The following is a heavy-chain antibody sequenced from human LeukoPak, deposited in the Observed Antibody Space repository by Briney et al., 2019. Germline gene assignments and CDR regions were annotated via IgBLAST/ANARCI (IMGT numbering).Heavy chain of an antibody. Sequence: GGSLRLSCAASGFTFSSYAMSWVRQAPGKGLEWVSGMSDSGGSTYYADSVKGRFTISRDNSKNTLFLQMNSRRAEDTAVYYCAKSPRLRYCSGGSCSDSRTSKYFQHWGQGTLVTVSS. CDR3: AKSPRLRYCSGGSCSDSRTSKYFQH. J-gene: IGHJ1*01. CDR1: GFTFSSYA. D-gene: IGHD2-15*01. V-gene: IGHV3-23*01. CDR2: MSDSGGST.